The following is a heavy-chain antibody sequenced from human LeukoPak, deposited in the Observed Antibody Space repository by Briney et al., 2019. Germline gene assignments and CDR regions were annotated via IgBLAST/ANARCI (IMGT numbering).Heavy chain of an antibody. Sequence: GGSLRLSCAASGFTFSSYAMHWVRQAPGKGLEYVSAISSNGGSTYYANSVKGRFTISRDNSKNTLYLQMGSLRAEDMAVYYCARGDKREYYYDSSGYAIDYWGQGTLVTVSS. CDR3: ARGDKREYYYDSSGYAIDY. CDR2: ISSNGGST. V-gene: IGHV3-64*01. D-gene: IGHD3-22*01. J-gene: IGHJ4*02. CDR1: GFTFSSYA.